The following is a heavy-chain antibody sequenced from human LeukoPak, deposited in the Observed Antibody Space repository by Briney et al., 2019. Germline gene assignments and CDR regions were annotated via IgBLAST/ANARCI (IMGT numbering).Heavy chain of an antibody. CDR1: GFTFSSYG. CDR2: ISYDGSNK. J-gene: IGHJ4*01. CDR3: AKAQRVRGVTIDY. D-gene: IGHD3-10*01. V-gene: IGHV3-30*18. Sequence: GGSLRLSCAASGFTFSSYGMHWVRQAPGKGLEWVAVISYDGSNKYYADSVKGRFTISRDNSKNTLYLQMNSLRAEDTAVYYCAKAQRVRGVTIDYWDHGTLVTVSS.